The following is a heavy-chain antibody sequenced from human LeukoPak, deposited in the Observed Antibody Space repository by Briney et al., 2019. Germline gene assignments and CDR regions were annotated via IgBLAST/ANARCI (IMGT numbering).Heavy chain of an antibody. J-gene: IGHJ4*02. V-gene: IGHV3-23*01. CDR1: GFTFSSHA. D-gene: IGHD3-16*01. Sequence: GGSLRLSCAASGFTFSSHAMSWVRQAPGKGLEWVSAISGSGGSTYYADSVKGRFTISRDNSKNTLYLQMNSLRAEDTAVYYCAKLGARIWYFDYWGQGTLVTVSS. CDR2: ISGSGGST. CDR3: AKLGARIWYFDY.